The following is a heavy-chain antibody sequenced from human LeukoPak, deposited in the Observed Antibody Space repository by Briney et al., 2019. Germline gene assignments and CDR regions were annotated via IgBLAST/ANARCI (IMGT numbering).Heavy chain of an antibody. CDR2: IYYSGST. J-gene: IGHJ4*02. CDR3: ARALAGTTGGDY. CDR1: GGSISSYY. V-gene: IGHV4-59*12. D-gene: IGHD1-1*01. Sequence: PSETLSLTCTVSGGSISSYYWSWIRQPPGKGLEWIGYIYYSGSTNYNPSLKSRVTISVDTSKNQFSLKLSSVTAADTAVYYCARALAGTTGGDYWGQGTLVTVSS.